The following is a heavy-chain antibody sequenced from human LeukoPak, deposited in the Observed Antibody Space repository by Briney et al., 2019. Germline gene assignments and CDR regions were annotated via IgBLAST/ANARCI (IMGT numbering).Heavy chain of an antibody. CDR3: ARQHRGYSYGYLLDY. D-gene: IGHD5-18*01. Sequence: SETLSLTCAVYGGSFSGYYWSWIRQPPGKGLEWIGEINHSGSTNYNPSLKSRVTISVDTSKNQFSLKLSSVTAADTAVYYCARQHRGYSYGYLLDYWGQGTLVTVSS. CDR1: GGSFSGYY. V-gene: IGHV4-34*01. CDR2: INHSGST. J-gene: IGHJ4*02.